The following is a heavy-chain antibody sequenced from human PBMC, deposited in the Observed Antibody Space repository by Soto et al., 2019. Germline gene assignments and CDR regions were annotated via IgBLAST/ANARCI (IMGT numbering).Heavy chain of an antibody. CDR2: FDPEDGET. D-gene: IGHD6-6*01. Sequence: ASVKVSCKVSGYTLTELSMHWVRQAPGKGLEWMGGFDPEDGETIYAQKFQGRVTMTEDTSTDTAYMELSSLRSEDTAVYYCATGEYSSSYNWFDPWGQGTLVTVSS. CDR3: ATGEYSSSYNWFDP. CDR1: GYTLTELS. J-gene: IGHJ5*02. V-gene: IGHV1-24*01.